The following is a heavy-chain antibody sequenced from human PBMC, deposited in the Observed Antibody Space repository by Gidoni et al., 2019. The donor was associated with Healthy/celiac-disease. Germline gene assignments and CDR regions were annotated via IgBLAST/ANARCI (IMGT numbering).Heavy chain of an antibody. J-gene: IGHJ4*02. Sequence: QVQLVESGGGVVQPGRSLRLPCAASGCTFSSYAMHWVRQAPGKGLEWVAVLSYDGSNTSYADSVKGRSTISRDNSKHSLSLQMNSLRAEDPAVYYCARQAARRVVAFDYWGQGPLVTVSS. D-gene: IGHD6-6*01. V-gene: IGHV3-30-3*01. CDR2: LSYDGSNT. CDR3: ARQAARRVVAFDY. CDR1: GCTFSSYA.